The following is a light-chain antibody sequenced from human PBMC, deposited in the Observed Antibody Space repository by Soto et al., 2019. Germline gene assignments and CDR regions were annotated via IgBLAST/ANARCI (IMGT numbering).Light chain of an antibody. V-gene: IGLV6-57*01. CDR1: SGSIASNY. Sequence: NFMLTQPHSVSESPGETVIISCTRSSGSIASNYVQWYQQRPGSSPTTVIYEDNQRPSGVPDRFSGSIDSSSNSASLTISGPETEDEADYYCQSYDATNQVFGGGTKLTVL. CDR2: EDN. J-gene: IGLJ3*02. CDR3: QSYDATNQV.